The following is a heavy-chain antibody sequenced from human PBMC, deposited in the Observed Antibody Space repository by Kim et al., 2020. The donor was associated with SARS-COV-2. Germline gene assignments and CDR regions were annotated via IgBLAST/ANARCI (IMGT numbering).Heavy chain of an antibody. CDR3: ASGKSLPDPKGAFDI. J-gene: IGHJ3*02. CDR1: GDTVSRNTAA. V-gene: IGHV6-1*01. Sequence: SQTLSLTCTISGDTVSRNTAAWSWIRQSPSRGLEWLGRTFYRSKWYSDYAPSVKSRITINPDTSKNQFSLQLNSVTPEDTAVYYCASGKSLPDPKGAFDIWGQGTMVTVSS. CDR2: TFYRSKWYS.